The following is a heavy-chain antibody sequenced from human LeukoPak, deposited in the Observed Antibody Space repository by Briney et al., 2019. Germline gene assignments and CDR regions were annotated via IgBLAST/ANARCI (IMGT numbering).Heavy chain of an antibody. V-gene: IGHV6-1*01. CDR1: GDSVSSNSAA. CDR2: TYYRSKWFN. D-gene: IGHD2-2*01. CDR3: ARERMVPAATYFYYYGMDV. J-gene: IGHJ6*04. Sequence: SQTLSLTCAISGDSVSSNSAAWNWIRQSPSRGLEWLGRTYYRSKWFNDYAVSVKSRITINPDTSKNQFSLQLNSVTPGDTAVYYCARERMVPAATYFYYYGMDVWGKGTTVTVSS.